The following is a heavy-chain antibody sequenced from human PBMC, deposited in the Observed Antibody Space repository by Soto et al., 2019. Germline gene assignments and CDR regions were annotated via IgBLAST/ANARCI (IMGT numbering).Heavy chain of an antibody. CDR2: ISSSSSTI. V-gene: IGHV3-48*01. D-gene: IGHD2-8*01. Sequence: GGSLRLSCAASGFTFSSYSMNWVRQAPGKGLEWVSYISSSSSTIYYADSVKGRFTISRDNAKNSLYLQMNSLRAEDTAVYYCARDRPYHCTNGVCYFENKKYYYYYYMDVWGKGTTVTVSS. J-gene: IGHJ6*03. CDR1: GFTFSSYS. CDR3: ARDRPYHCTNGVCYFENKKYYYYYYMDV.